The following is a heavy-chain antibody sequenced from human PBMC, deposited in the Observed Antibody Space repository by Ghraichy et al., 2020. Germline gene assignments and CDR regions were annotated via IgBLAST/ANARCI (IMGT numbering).Heavy chain of an antibody. CDR3: AREVAYYYDSSGYNFDY. V-gene: IGHV1-18*01. CDR2: ISAYNGNT. CDR1: GYTFTSYG. J-gene: IGHJ4*02. D-gene: IGHD3-22*01. Sequence: SVKVSCKASGYTFTSYGISWVRQAPGQGLEWMGWISAYNGNTNYAQKLQGRVTMTTDTSTSTAYMELRSLRSDDTAVYYCAREVAYYYDSSGYNFDYWGQGTLVTVSS.